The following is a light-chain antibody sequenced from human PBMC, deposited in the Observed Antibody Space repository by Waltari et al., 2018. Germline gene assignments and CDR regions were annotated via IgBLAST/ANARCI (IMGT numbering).Light chain of an antibody. Sequence: QSVLTQPPSVSGAPGQTVTISCTGGSSNIGAPYDVHWYQHLLGTAPKVVVYGNNNRRSGVPDRVSGSKSGTSASLTISGLQAEDEADYYCQSYDSRLSAYVFGGGTKLTVL. CDR3: QSYDSRLSAYV. V-gene: IGLV1-40*01. CDR2: GNN. J-gene: IGLJ3*02. CDR1: SSNIGAPYD.